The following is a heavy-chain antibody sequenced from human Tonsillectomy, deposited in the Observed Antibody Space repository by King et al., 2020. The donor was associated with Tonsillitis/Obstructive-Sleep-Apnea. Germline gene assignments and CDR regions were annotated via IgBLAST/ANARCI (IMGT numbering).Heavy chain of an antibody. V-gene: IGHV4-39*01. Sequence: LQLQESGPGLVKPSETLSLTCTVSGDYISSSSYYWGWVRQPPGKGLEWIGSIFYSGSTYYNPSLKSRVTISVDTSKNQFSLKLSPVTAADTAMYYCARLKPKLVQGTHFDYWGQGTLVTVSS. CDR3: ARLKPKLVQGTHFDY. CDR2: IFYSGST. D-gene: IGHD6-13*01. CDR1: GDYISSSSYY. J-gene: IGHJ4*02.